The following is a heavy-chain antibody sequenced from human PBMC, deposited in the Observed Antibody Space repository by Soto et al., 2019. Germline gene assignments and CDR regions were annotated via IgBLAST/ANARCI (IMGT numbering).Heavy chain of an antibody. D-gene: IGHD5-12*01. Sequence: XXSLRLTCAASGFSFRSYGMHWVRQAPGKGLEWVAVTWFDGSTKYYADSVKGRFTISRDNSKNMLYLEMKSLRAEDTAVYYCVGGFDIYPFDYWGQGTLVTVSS. J-gene: IGHJ4*01. CDR2: TWFDGSTK. CDR3: VGGFDIYPFDY. V-gene: IGHV3-33*01. CDR1: GFSFRSYG.